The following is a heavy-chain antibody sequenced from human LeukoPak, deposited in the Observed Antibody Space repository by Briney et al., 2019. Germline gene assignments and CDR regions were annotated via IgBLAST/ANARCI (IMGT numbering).Heavy chain of an antibody. V-gene: IGHV3-30*02. D-gene: IGHD3-22*01. CDR3: AKDTGDYYDSSGNYYAGWFDP. J-gene: IGHJ5*02. CDR2: IRYDGNNK. CDR1: GFSFSSFG. Sequence: PGGSLRLSCAASGFSFSSFGLHWVRQAPGKGPEWVAFIRYDGNNKYFADSVKGRFTISRDNSKNTVYLQMNSLRPEDTAVYHCAKDTGDYYDSSGNYYAGWFDPWGQGTLVTVSS.